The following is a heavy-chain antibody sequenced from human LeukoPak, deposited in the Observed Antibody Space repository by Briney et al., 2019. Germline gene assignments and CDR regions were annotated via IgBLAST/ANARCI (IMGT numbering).Heavy chain of an antibody. J-gene: IGHJ4*02. CDR3: ARRGCSNTSCYGYYFGY. CDR1: EYSFTSYW. Sequence: GESLKISCKGSEYSFTSYWIGWVRQMPGKGLEWMGVIYPGDSDTRYSPSFQGQVTISADKSINTAYLQWGSLKASDTAMYYCARRGCSNTSCYGYYFGYWGQGTLVTVSS. D-gene: IGHD2-2*01. CDR2: IYPGDSDT. V-gene: IGHV5-51*01.